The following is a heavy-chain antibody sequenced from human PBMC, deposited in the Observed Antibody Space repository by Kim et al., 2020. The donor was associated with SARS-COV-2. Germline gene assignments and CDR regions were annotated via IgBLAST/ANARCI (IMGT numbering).Heavy chain of an antibody. J-gene: IGHJ4*02. D-gene: IGHD3-10*01. CDR2: ISYDGSNK. CDR3: ARDLGLWFGELYKVHDY. V-gene: IGHV3-30*04. CDR1: GFTFSSYA. Sequence: GGSLRLSCAASGFTFSSYAMHWVRQAPGKGLEWVAVISYDGSNKYYADSVKGRFTISRDNSKNTLYLQMNSLRAEDTAVYYCARDLGLWFGELYKVHDYWGQGTLVTVSS.